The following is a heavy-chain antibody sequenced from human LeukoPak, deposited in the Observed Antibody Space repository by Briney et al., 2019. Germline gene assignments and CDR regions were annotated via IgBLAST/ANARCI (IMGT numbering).Heavy chain of an antibody. D-gene: IGHD1-26*01. CDR3: ARDLRSYSDAFDI. CDR2: IIPIFGTA. Sequence: ASVKVSCKASGGTFSSYAISWVRQAPGQGLEWMGGIIPIFGTANYAQKFQGRVTITADESTSTAYMELSSLRSEDTAVYYCARDLRSYSDAFDIWGQGTMVTVSS. CDR1: GGTFSSYA. J-gene: IGHJ3*02. V-gene: IGHV1-69*13.